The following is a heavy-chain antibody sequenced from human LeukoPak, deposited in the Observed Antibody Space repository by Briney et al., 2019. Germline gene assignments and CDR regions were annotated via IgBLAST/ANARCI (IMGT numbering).Heavy chain of an antibody. J-gene: IGHJ3*02. D-gene: IGHD2-21*02. CDR1: GFTFSSYG. CDR3: ARGSPLTAIGPDAFDI. CDR2: INSDGSST. V-gene: IGHV3-74*01. Sequence: GRSLRLSCATSGFTFSSYGMHWVRQAPGKGLVWVSRINSDGSSTSYADSVKGRFTISRDNAKNTLYLQMNSLRAEDTAVYYCARGSPLTAIGPDAFDIWGQGTMVTVSS.